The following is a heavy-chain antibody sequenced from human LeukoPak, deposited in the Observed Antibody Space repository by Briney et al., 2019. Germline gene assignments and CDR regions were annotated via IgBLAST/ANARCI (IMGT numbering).Heavy chain of an antibody. V-gene: IGHV3-23*01. Sequence: GGSLRLSCEASQFTFSRFAMSWIRQAPGTGLAWVSTLSGSGTATYYADSVKGRFTTSRDNSKDTLYLQMDNLRADDTAVYYCAKHLGSHSFLFYYMDVWGTGTSVIVSS. CDR3: AKHLGSHSFLFYYMDV. CDR2: LSGSGTAT. D-gene: IGHD2-21*01. J-gene: IGHJ6*03. CDR1: QFTFSRFA.